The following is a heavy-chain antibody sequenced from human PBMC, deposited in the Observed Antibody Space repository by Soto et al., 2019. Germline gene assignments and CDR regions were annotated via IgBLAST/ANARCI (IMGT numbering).Heavy chain of an antibody. D-gene: IGHD1-26*01. CDR2: IYYSGST. CDR3: ARDFVGAAFDY. V-gene: IGHV4-31*03. Sequence: PSETLSLTCTVSGGSISSGGYYWSWIRQHPGRGLEWIGYIYYSGSTYYNPSLKSRVTISVDTSKNQFSLKLSSVTAADTAVYYCARDFVGAAFDYWGQGTLVTVSS. CDR1: GGSISSGGYY. J-gene: IGHJ4*02.